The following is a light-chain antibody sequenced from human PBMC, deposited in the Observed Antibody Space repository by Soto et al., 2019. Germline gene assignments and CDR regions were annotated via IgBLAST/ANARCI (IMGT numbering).Light chain of an antibody. CDR2: GNN. CDR1: TSNIGAGYD. Sequence: QSVLTQPPSVSGAPGQRVTISCTGSTSNIGAGYDVHWYQQLPEAATKLLIYGNNNRPSGVPDRFSGSKSGISASLAIAGLQAEYDADYFCQSYDTMLSGPGVFGGGTKLTVL. CDR3: QSYDTMLSGPGV. J-gene: IGLJ2*01. V-gene: IGLV1-40*01.